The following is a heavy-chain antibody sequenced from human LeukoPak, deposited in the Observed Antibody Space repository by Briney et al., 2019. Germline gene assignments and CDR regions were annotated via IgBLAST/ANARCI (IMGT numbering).Heavy chain of an antibody. CDR1: GFTFNSYT. CDR2: ISSRGATI. CDR3: ARVMPVAATEAFDY. D-gene: IGHD6-19*01. V-gene: IGHV3-21*01. Sequence: GGSPRLSCTASGFTFNSYTMNWVRQAPGKGLEWVSSISSRGATIYYADSVKGRFTISRDNAKNSLTLQMNSLRAEDTAIYYCARVMPVAATEAFDYWGQGALVTVSS. J-gene: IGHJ4*02.